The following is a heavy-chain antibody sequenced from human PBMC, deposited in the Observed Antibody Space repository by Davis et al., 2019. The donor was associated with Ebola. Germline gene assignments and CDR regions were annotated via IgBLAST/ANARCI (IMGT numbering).Heavy chain of an antibody. D-gene: IGHD6-13*01. CDR3: AKGRGYSSSWYLDFQH. CDR1: GFTFSSYA. J-gene: IGHJ1*01. Sequence: GESLKISCAASGFTFSSYAMSWVRQAPGKGLEWVSAISGSGGSTYYADSVKGRFTISRDNSKNTLYLQMNSLRAEDTAVYYCAKGRGYSSSWYLDFQHWGQGTLVTVSS. CDR2: ISGSGGST. V-gene: IGHV3-23*01.